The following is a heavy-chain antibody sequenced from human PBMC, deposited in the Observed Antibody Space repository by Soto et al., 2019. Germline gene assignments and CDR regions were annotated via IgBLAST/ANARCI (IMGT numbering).Heavy chain of an antibody. CDR3: ARQRERYSSSCVDY. CDR2: ISGSGGST. J-gene: IGHJ4*02. D-gene: IGHD6-13*01. Sequence: PGGSLRLSCAASGFTFSSYAMSWVRQAPGKGLEWVSAISGSGGSTYYADSVKGRFTISRDNSRNTLYLQMNSLRAEDTAVYYCARQRERYSSSCVDYWGQGTLVTVSS. CDR1: GFTFSSYA. V-gene: IGHV3-23*01.